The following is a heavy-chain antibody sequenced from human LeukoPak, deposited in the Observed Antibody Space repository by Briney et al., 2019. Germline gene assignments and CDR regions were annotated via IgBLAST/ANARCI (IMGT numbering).Heavy chain of an antibody. D-gene: IGHD5-12*01. J-gene: IGHJ6*03. V-gene: IGHV4-39*07. Sequence: PSETLSLTCTVSGGSISSSSYYWGWIRQPPGTGLEWIGRIYTSGSTNYNPSLKSRVTMSVDTSKNQFSLKLSSVTAADTAVYYCARQATTDDWFYYYYMDVWGKGTTVTISS. CDR2: IYTSGST. CDR3: ARQATTDDWFYYYYMDV. CDR1: GGSISSSSYY.